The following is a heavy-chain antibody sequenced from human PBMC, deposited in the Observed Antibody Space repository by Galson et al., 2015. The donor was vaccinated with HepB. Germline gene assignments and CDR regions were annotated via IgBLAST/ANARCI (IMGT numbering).Heavy chain of an antibody. Sequence: SLRLSCAASGFTFSSYAMHWVRQAPGKGLEWVAVISYDGSNKYYAGSVKGRFTISRDNSKNTLYLQMNSLRAEDTAVYYCARFPPLYGDADGYWGQGTLVTVSS. CDR1: GFTFSSYA. V-gene: IGHV3-30*04. J-gene: IGHJ4*02. D-gene: IGHD4-17*01. CDR2: ISYDGSNK. CDR3: ARFPPLYGDADGY.